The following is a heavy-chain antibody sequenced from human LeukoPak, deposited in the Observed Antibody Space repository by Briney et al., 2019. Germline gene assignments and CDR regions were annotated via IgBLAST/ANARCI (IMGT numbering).Heavy chain of an antibody. CDR1: GGSISSGSYY. CDR3: ARASQQLVSDY. V-gene: IGHV4-61*02. D-gene: IGHD6-13*01. CDR2: IYTSGST. J-gene: IGHJ4*02. Sequence: SETLSLTCTVSGGSISSGSYYWSWIPQPAGKGLEWIGRIYTSGSTNYNPSLKSRVTISVDTSKNQFSLKLSSVTAADTAVYYCARASQQLVSDYWGQGTLVTVSS.